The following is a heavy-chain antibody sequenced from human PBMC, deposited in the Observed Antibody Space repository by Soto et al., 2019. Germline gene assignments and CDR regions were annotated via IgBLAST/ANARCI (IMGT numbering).Heavy chain of an antibody. Sequence: GESLKISCKGSGYSFTSYWISWVRQMPGKGLEWMGRIDPSDSYTNYSPSFQGHVTISADKSISTAYLQWSSLKASDTAMYYCARRPRDGYYYYGMDVWGQGTTVTVSS. CDR1: GYSFTSYW. CDR2: IDPSDSYT. V-gene: IGHV5-10-1*01. CDR3: ARRPRDGYYYYGMDV. J-gene: IGHJ6*02.